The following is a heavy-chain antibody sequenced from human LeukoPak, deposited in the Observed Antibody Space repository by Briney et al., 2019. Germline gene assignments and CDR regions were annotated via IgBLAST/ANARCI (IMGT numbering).Heavy chain of an antibody. V-gene: IGHV3-74*01. Sequence: GGSLRLSCAASGFAFSAYWMHWVRRAPGKGLEWVSRINEDATTITYADSVKGRLIISRDNSKKSLYLQMNNLRAEDTAVYYCVRDLILVWTPGDDFDFWGQGTLVIVSS. J-gene: IGHJ4*02. CDR1: GFAFSAYW. CDR3: VRDLILVWTPGDDFDF. CDR2: INEDATTI. D-gene: IGHD3-16*01.